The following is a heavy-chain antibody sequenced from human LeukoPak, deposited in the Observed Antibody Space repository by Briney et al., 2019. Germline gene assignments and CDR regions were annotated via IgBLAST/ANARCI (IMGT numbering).Heavy chain of an antibody. CDR1: GFTITTYA. Sequence: PGGSLRLSCAVSGFTITTYAMTWVRQAPGKGLEWVGHIKNKTNGGTTDYAAPVKGRFIISRDDSKNTLYLQMNSLRTEDTAVYYCARGFCSSTSCYQGPFDFWGQGTLVTVSS. D-gene: IGHD2-2*01. J-gene: IGHJ4*02. CDR3: ARGFCSSTSCYQGPFDF. V-gene: IGHV3-15*01. CDR2: IKNKTNGGTT.